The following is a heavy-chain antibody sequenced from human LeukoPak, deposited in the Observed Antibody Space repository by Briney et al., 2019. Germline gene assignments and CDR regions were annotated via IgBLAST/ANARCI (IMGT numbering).Heavy chain of an antibody. D-gene: IGHD1-14*01. CDR3: ARDGVSTVDFDY. CDR2: IDFDGTDT. J-gene: IGHJ4*02. Sequence: PGGSLRLSCAASGFSFNTYWMHWVRLAPGKGLVWVSRIDFDGTDTVYADSVKGRFTISRDNAKNTLFLQMNSLRAEDTAVYFCARDGVSTVDFDYWGQGTLVTVSS. CDR1: GFSFNTYW. V-gene: IGHV3-74*01.